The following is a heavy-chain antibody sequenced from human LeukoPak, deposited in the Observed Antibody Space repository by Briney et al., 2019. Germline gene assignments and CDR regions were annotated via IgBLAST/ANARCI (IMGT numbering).Heavy chain of an antibody. D-gene: IGHD3-10*01. CDR2: IYYSGST. CDR3: ASVGGSATPRAYGMDV. Sequence: SETLSLTCTVSGGSISSYYWSCIRQPPGEGLEWMGYIYYSGSTNYNPSLKSRVTISVDTSKIQISLMLSSVTAADTAVNYWASVGGSATPRAYGMDVWGQGTTVTVSS. J-gene: IGHJ6*02. CDR1: GGSISSYY. V-gene: IGHV4-59*01.